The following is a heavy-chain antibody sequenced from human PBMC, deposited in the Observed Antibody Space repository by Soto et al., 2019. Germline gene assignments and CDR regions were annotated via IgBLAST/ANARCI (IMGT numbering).Heavy chain of an antibody. CDR2: VSIGGST. Sequence: DVQLLESGGGLVQPKGSLRLSCAASGFTFSSYAMGWVRQGPGKGLEWVAVVSIGGSTHYADSVRGRFTISRDNSKNTLSLQMNSLTAEDTAVYFCAKRRGAGGHFDYWDQGALVTVSS. D-gene: IGHD2-15*01. CDR1: GFTFSSYA. J-gene: IGHJ4*02. V-gene: IGHV3-23*01. CDR3: AKRRGAGGHFDY.